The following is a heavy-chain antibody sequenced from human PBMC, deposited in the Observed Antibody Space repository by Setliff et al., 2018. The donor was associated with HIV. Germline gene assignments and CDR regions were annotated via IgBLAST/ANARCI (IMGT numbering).Heavy chain of an antibody. CDR3: AVKPSETLYKRFGDLFEGEGRYYHYYYYMDV. Sequence: GASVKVSCKASGYTFTSYGISWVRQAPGQGLEWMGWISAYNGHTNYAQKLQGRVTMTTDTSTSTAYMDLRSLRSDDTAVYYCAVKPSETLYKRFGDLFEGEGRYYHYYYYMDVWGKGTTVTVSS. D-gene: IGHD3-10*01. CDR1: GYTFTSYG. J-gene: IGHJ6*03. CDR2: ISAYNGHT. V-gene: IGHV1-18*01.